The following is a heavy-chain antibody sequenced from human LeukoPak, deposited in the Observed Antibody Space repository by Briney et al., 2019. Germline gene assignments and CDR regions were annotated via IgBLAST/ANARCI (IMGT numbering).Heavy chain of an antibody. J-gene: IGHJ4*02. CDR3: AKETYSYDSSGYSDTAFDH. CDR2: IIDTGDRT. CDR1: GFTFSSHA. Sequence: GGSLRLSCAASGFTFSSHAMNWVRQAPGKGLEWVSSIIDTGDRTFYADSVKGRFFIFRDNSKNTLYLQMNSLGAEDTAIYYCAKETYSYDSSGYSDTAFDHWGQGTQVTVSS. D-gene: IGHD3-22*01. V-gene: IGHV3-23*01.